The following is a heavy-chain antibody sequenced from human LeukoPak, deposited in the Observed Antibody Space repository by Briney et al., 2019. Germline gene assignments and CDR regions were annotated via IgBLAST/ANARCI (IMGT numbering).Heavy chain of an antibody. D-gene: IGHD3-22*01. CDR3: ARGYYYFDY. CDR1: GGSISSSSYY. Sequence: SETLSLTCTVSGGSISSSSYYWGWVRQPPGKRLEWIGSIYYSGSTYYNPSLKSRVTISVDTSKNQFSLKLSSVTAADTAVYYCARGYYYFDYWGQGTLVTVSS. J-gene: IGHJ4*02. V-gene: IGHV4-39*01. CDR2: IYYSGST.